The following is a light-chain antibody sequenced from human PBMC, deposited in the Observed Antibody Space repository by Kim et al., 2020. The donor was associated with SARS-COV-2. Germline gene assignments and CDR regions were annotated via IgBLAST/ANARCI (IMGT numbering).Light chain of an antibody. CDR1: SGYSNYK. V-gene: IGLV9-49*01. CDR2: VGTGGIVG. CDR3: GADHGSAGNFVYV. J-gene: IGLJ3*02. Sequence: QLVLTQPPSASASLGASVTLTCTLSSGYSNYKVDWYQQRPGKGPRFVMRVGTGGIVGSKGDGIPDRFSVLGSGLNRYLTIKNIQEEDESDYHCGADHGSAGNFVYVFGGGTKLTVL.